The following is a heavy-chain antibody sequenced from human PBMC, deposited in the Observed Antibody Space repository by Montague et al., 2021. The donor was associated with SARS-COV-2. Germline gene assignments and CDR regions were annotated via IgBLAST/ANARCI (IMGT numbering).Heavy chain of an antibody. CDR1: GGSISSSSYY. CDR2: IYYSGST. J-gene: IGHJ6*02. Sequence: SETLFLTCTVSGGSISSSSYYWGWISQPPGKGLEWIGSIYYSGSTYYNPSLKSRVTISVDTSKNQFSLKLSSVTAADTAVYYCARVGRQQLVRLSGMDVWGQGTTVTVSS. CDR3: ARVGRQQLVRLSGMDV. V-gene: IGHV4-39*07. D-gene: IGHD6-13*01.